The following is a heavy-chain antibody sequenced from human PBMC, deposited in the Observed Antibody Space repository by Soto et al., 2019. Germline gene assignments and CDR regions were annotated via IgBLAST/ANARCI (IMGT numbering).Heavy chain of an antibody. D-gene: IGHD3-3*01. CDR2: ISYDGSNK. Sequence: GGSLRLSCAASDFAFTNAWINWVRQAPGKGLEWVAVISYDGSNKYYADSVKGRFTISRDNSKNTLYLQMNSLRAEDTAVYYCAALTLRFLEWLPTPYGMDVWGQGTTVTVSS. V-gene: IGHV3-30*03. J-gene: IGHJ6*02. CDR3: AALTLRFLEWLPTPYGMDV. CDR1: DFAFTNAW.